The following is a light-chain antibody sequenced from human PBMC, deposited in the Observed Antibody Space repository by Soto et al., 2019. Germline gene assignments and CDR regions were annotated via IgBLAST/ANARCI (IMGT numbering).Light chain of an antibody. CDR3: EAWDASLNVAV. V-gene: IGLV1-51*01. J-gene: IGLJ2*01. CDR2: DNN. CDR1: SSNIGGNS. Sequence: QSALTQPPSVSAAPGQKVTISCSGSSSNIGGNSVSWYQQLPGTAPKLLIYDNNKRPSGIPDRCSGYKTGTSATLDITGLQTGDEADYYCEAWDASLNVAVFGGGTK.